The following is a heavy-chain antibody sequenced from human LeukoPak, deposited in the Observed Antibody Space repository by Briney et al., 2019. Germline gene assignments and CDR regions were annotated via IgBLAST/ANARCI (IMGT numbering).Heavy chain of an antibody. CDR3: AREVSSWELRSFDY. CDR1: DSSISTYY. J-gene: IGHJ4*02. CDR2: IYASGTT. V-gene: IGHV4-4*07. D-gene: IGHD1-26*01. Sequence: SETLSLTCTVSDSSISTYYWSWIRQPAGKGLEWIGRIYASGTTNYNPSLKSRVTMSVDTSNNQFSLNLNSVTAADTAVYYCAREVSSWELRSFDYSGQGTLVTVSS.